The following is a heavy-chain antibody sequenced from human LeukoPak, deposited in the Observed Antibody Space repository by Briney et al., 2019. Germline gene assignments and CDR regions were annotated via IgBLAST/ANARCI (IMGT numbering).Heavy chain of an antibody. D-gene: IGHD3-3*01. V-gene: IGHV1-2*02. Sequence: ASVKVSCKVSGYTPTELSMHWVRQAPGQGLEWMGWINPNSGGTNYAQKFQGRVTMTRDTSISTAYMELSRLRSDDTAVYYCAKGFTIFGVVTLNWFDPWGQGTLVTVSS. CDR2: INPNSGGT. J-gene: IGHJ5*02. CDR3: AKGFTIFGVVTLNWFDP. CDR1: GYTPTELS.